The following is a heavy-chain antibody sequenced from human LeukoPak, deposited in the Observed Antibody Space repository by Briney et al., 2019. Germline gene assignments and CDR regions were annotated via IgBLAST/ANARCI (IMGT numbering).Heavy chain of an antibody. CDR2: IIPILSIA. D-gene: IGHD2-8*01. CDR3: ARSFVNAAFDI. J-gene: IGHJ3*02. V-gene: IGHV1-69*04. Sequence: SVKVSCKASGGTFSSYAISWVRQAPGQGLEWMGRIIPILSIANYAQKFQGRVTITADKSTSTAYMELSSLRSEDTAVYYCARSFVNAAFDIWGQGTMVTVSS. CDR1: GGTFSSYA.